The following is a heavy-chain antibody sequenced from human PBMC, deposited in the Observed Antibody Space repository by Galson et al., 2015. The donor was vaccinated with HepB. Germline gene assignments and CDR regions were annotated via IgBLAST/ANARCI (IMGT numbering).Heavy chain of an antibody. CDR1: GFSFTRYA. CDR3: AKDGIMVANNPYHFHY. Sequence: SLRLSCAASGFSFTRYAMPWVRQAPGKGLEWVSSITSSGGNSYYTDSVTGRFTVSRDNSKNTLLLQLNSLRAEDTAMYFCAKDGIMVANNPYHFHYWGQGTLVTVSS. D-gene: IGHD2-15*01. J-gene: IGHJ4*02. V-gene: IGHV3-23*01. CDR2: ITSSGGNS.